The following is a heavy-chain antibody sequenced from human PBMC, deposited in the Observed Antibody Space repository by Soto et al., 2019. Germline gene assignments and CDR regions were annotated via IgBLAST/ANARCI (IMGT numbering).Heavy chain of an antibody. D-gene: IGHD1-26*01. CDR1: RASIYTYS. CDR2: IYSSGSA. V-gene: IGHV4-4*07. J-gene: IGHJ4*02. Sequence: SLTCTVSRASIYTYSWTWIRQPAGKGLQWIGHIYSSGSANYSPSLKSRVSMSVDSSKNQISLKLSSVTAADTAVYYCATIVGANDYWGRGTLVTVSS. CDR3: ATIVGANDY.